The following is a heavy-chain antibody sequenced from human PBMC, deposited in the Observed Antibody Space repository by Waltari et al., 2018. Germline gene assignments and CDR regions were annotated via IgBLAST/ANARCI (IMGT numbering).Heavy chain of an antibody. D-gene: IGHD4-17*01. CDR1: GSTFSSLP. CDR2: FRGSGAST. CDR3: AKGGYGDWYYFDY. Sequence: EVQLLESGGGLVQPGGAREASGQALGSTFSSLPMSGVRQAPGKVVYLFSVFRGSGASTYYADSVKGRFTLSRDNSKNTLYLQMNSLRAEDTAVYYCAKGGYGDWYYFDYWGQGTLVTVSS. J-gene: IGHJ4*02. V-gene: IGHV3-23*01.